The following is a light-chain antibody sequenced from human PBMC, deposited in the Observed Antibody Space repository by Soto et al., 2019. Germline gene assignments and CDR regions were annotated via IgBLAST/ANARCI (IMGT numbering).Light chain of an antibody. CDR1: QSISSY. CDR3: QQSYSTPRT. CDR2: AAS. V-gene: IGKV1-39*01. J-gene: IGKJ1*01. Sequence: DIQMPQSPSSLSASVGDRVTITCRASQSISSYLNWYQQKPGKAPKLLIYAASSLQSGVPSRFSCSGSGTDFTLTISSLQPEDFATYYCQQSYSTPRTFGQGTKVDIK.